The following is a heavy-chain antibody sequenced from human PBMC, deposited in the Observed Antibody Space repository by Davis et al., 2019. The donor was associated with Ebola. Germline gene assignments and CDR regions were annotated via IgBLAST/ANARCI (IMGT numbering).Heavy chain of an antibody. J-gene: IGHJ4*02. CDR2: IYYSGST. V-gene: IGHV4-39*02. CDR3: ARGMGTGDYDFVIDY. Sequence: PSETLSLTCTVSGGSISSSSYYWGWVRQPPGKGLEWIGSIYYSGSTYYNPSLKSRVTISVDTSKNHFSLKLSSVTAADTAVYYCARGMGTGDYDFVIDYWGQGTLVTVSS. CDR1: GGSISSSSYY. D-gene: IGHD3-3*01.